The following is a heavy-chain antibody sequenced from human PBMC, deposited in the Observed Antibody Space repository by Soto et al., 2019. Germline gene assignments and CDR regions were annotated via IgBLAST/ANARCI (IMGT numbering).Heavy chain of an antibody. J-gene: IGHJ5*02. D-gene: IGHD3-22*01. Sequence: PGKGLEWVAVISYDGSNKYYADSVKGRFTISRDNSKNTLYLQMNSLRAEDTAVYYFARDESKTYYDSRGYGWFHPWGQGT. V-gene: IGHV3-30-3*01. CDR2: ISYDGSNK. CDR3: ARDESKTYYDSRGYGWFHP.